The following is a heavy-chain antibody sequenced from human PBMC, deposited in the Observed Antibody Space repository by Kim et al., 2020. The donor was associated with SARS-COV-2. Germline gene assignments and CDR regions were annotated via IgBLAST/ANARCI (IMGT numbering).Heavy chain of an antibody. CDR2: IYYSGST. CDR1: GGSISSYY. J-gene: IGHJ5*02. CDR3: ARGRTYYDILTGYHCNWFDP. V-gene: IGHV4-59*01. D-gene: IGHD3-9*01. Sequence: SETLSLTCTVSGGSISSYYWSWIRQPPGKGLEWIGYIYYSGSTNYNPSLKSRVTISVDTSKNQFSLKLSSVTAADTAVYYCARGRTYYDILTGYHCNWFDPWGQGTLVTVSS.